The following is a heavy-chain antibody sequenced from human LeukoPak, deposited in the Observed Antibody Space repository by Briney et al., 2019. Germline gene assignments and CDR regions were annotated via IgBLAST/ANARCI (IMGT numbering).Heavy chain of an antibody. CDR2: ISYDGSNK. Sequence: PGGSLRLSCAASGFTFSSYAMHWVRQAPGKGLEWVAVISYDGSNKYYADSVKGRFTISRDNSKNTLYLQMNSLRAEDTAVYYCARERLVIIEDWGQGTLVTVSS. CDR1: GFTFSSYA. J-gene: IGHJ4*02. V-gene: IGHV3-30-3*01. CDR3: ARERLVIIED. D-gene: IGHD3-9*01.